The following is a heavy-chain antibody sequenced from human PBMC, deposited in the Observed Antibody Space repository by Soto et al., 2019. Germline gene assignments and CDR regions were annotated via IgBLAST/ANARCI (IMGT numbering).Heavy chain of an antibody. CDR1: GFTFSYFG. CDR3: ARRMVYGENSFDI. CDR2: IVGSGGIK. J-gene: IGHJ4*02. D-gene: IGHD4-17*01. Sequence: EVQLLESGGGLVQPGGSLRLSCSASGFTFSYFGMNWVRQGPGKGLEWVASIVGSGGIKSYADSVKGRFAISRDNSRNTLSLQMNNLSADDTAVYYCARRMVYGENSFDIWGQGTLVTVSS. V-gene: IGHV3-23*01.